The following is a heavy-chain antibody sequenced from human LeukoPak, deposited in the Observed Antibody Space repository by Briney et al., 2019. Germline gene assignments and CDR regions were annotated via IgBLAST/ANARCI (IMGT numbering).Heavy chain of an antibody. CDR3: ARRYDFWSGYYTDYFDY. V-gene: IGHV3-48*01. Sequence: GGSLRLSCAASGFTFSSYSMNWVRQAPGKGLEWVSYISSSSSTIYYAESVKGRFTISRDNAKNSLYLQMNSLRAEDTAVYYCARRYDFWSGYYTDYFDYWGQGTLVTVSS. CDR2: ISSSSSTI. CDR1: GFTFSSYS. D-gene: IGHD3-3*01. J-gene: IGHJ4*02.